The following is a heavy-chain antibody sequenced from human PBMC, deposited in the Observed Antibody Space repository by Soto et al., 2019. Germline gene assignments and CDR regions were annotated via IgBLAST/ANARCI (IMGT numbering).Heavy chain of an antibody. CDR2: INAGNGDT. CDR3: AREENCSDGICYSEYFQR. Sequence: ASVKVSCKASGYTFTSYPMHWVRQAPGQGLEWMGWINAGNGDTKYSQKFQGRVTITRDTSAITAYMELSSLRSEDTAVYYCAREENCSDGICYSEYFQRWGQGTLVTVSS. J-gene: IGHJ1*01. CDR1: GYTFTSYP. V-gene: IGHV1-3*01. D-gene: IGHD2-15*01.